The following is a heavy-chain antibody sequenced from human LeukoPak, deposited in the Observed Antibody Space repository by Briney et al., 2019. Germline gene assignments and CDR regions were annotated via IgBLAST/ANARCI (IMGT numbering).Heavy chain of an antibody. CDR3: RAGGRHYFDY. Sequence: GGSLRLSCAASGFTFNRYAMSWVRQAPGKGLEWVSAISGSGGSTYYADSVKGRFTISRDNSKNTLYLQMNSLRAEDTAVYYCRAGGRHYFDYWGQGTLVTVSS. V-gene: IGHV3-23*01. CDR2: ISGSGGST. D-gene: IGHD1-26*01. CDR1: GFTFNRYA. J-gene: IGHJ4*02.